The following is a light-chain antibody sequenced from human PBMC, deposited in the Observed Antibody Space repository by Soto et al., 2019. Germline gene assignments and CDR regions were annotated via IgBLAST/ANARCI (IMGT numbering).Light chain of an antibody. Sequence: DIQMTQSPSSLSAFVGDRVTITCRASQGIRKSLAWFQQKPGKAPKSLIDAASSLHSGVPSRFSGTGSGTEFTLTISSLQPEDFATYYCQQYKSYPLTFGGGTKVEI. J-gene: IGKJ4*01. V-gene: IGKV1-16*01. CDR3: QQYKSYPLT. CDR2: AAS. CDR1: QGIRKS.